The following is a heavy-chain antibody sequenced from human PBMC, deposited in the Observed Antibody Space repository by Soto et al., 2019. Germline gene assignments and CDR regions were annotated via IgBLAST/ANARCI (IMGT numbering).Heavy chain of an antibody. CDR2: ISGSGGIT. J-gene: IGHJ4*02. D-gene: IGHD3-3*01. CDR1: GFTFNSYV. V-gene: IGHV3-23*01. CDR3: ARSFTIFAVFL. Sequence: GGSLRLSCAASGFTFNSYVMSWVRQAPGKGLEWVSTISGSGGITYYADSVKGRFTISRDNSKNTLYLQMDSLRAEDTAIYYCARSFTIFAVFLWGQGTLVTVSS.